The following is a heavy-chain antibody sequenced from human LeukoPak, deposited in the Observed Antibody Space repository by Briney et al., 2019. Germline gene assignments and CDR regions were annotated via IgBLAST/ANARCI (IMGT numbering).Heavy chain of an antibody. Sequence: PSETLSLTCTVSGGSINSYYWSWIRQPPGKGLEWIGYIYYSGSTNYNPSLKSRVTISVDTSKNQFSLKLSSVTAADTAVYYCARRRRYYDSSGYYYYRFDYWGQGTLVTVSS. CDR2: IYYSGST. CDR1: GGSINSYY. V-gene: IGHV4-59*08. D-gene: IGHD3-22*01. J-gene: IGHJ4*02. CDR3: ARRRRYYDSSGYYYYRFDY.